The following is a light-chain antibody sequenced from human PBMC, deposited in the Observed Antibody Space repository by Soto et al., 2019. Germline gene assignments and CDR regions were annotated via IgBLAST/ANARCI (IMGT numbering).Light chain of an antibody. CDR2: GAS. V-gene: IGKV3-15*01. Sequence: ELVLTQSPGTLSLSPGERATLSCRASQSVSNNYLAWYQQKPGQAPRLLIFGASIRATGIPARFSGSGSGTEFTITISSLQSEDGALYYCQQYNNWPGTFGQGTKVDIK. CDR3: QQYNNWPGT. J-gene: IGKJ1*01. CDR1: QSVSNN.